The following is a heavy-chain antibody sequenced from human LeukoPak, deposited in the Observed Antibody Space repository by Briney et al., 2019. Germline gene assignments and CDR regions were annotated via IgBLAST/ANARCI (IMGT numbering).Heavy chain of an antibody. Sequence: SESLSLTCTVSGGSISSSSNYWGWIRQSPGKGLEWIGSIYYSGSTYYNPSLKSRVTISVDTSKNQFSLKLSSVTAADTAVYYCARHLRGSYYDCFDYWGQGTLVTVSS. CDR1: GGSISSSSNY. J-gene: IGHJ4*02. CDR2: IYYSGST. V-gene: IGHV4-39*01. CDR3: ARHLRGSYYDCFDY. D-gene: IGHD1-26*01.